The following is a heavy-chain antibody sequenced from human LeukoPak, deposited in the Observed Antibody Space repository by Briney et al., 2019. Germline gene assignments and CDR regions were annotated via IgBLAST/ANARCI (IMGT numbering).Heavy chain of an antibody. D-gene: IGHD2-2*01. CDR3: AKEGCSSTSCAPYYYYYMDV. CDR1: GFTFSSYG. V-gene: IGHV3-30*02. CDR2: IRYDGSNK. J-gene: IGHJ6*03. Sequence: GGPLRLSCAASGFTFSSYGMHWVRQAPGKGLEWVAFIRYDGSNKYYADSVKGRFTISRDNSKNTLYLQMKSLRAEDTAVYYCAKEGCSSTSCAPYYYYYMDVWGKGTTVTVSS.